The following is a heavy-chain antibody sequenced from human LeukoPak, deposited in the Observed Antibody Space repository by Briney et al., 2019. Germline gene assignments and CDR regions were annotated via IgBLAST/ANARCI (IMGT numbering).Heavy chain of an antibody. Sequence: SETLSLTCTVSGGSTSSYYWSWIRQPPGKGLEWIGYIYYSGSTNYNPSLKSRVTISVDTSKNQFSLKLSSVTAADTAVYYCARDQGYCSGGSCWSNAFDIWGQGTMVTVSS. CDR1: GGSTSSYY. V-gene: IGHV4-59*12. CDR3: ARDQGYCSGGSCWSNAFDI. D-gene: IGHD2-15*01. CDR2: IYYSGST. J-gene: IGHJ3*02.